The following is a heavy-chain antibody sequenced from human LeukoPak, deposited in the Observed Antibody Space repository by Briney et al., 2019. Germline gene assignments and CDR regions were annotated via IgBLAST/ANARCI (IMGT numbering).Heavy chain of an antibody. V-gene: IGHV5-51*01. CDR3: ARQLESTYYYYMDV. Sequence: GESLKISRKGSGYSLTSYWIGWVRQMPGKGQEWMGIIYPGDSDTRYSPSFQGQVTISADKSISTAYLQRSSLKASDTAMYYCARQLESTYYYYMDVWGKGTTVTVSS. J-gene: IGHJ6*03. CDR1: GYSLTSYW. CDR2: IYPGDSDT. D-gene: IGHD1-1*01.